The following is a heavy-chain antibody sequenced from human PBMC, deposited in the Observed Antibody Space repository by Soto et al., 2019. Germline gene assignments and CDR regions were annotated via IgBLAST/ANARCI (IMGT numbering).Heavy chain of an antibody. D-gene: IGHD6-25*01. V-gene: IGHV5-51*01. CDR2: ISPGDSET. Sequence: PGESLKISCRASGYSFTIYWIGWVRQMPGKGLEWMCMISPGDSETRYSPSFQGQVTISADRSITTAHLQWSSLKASDNAMYYCARRRLDAFDIWGQGTMVTVSS. CDR3: ARRRLDAFDI. J-gene: IGHJ3*02. CDR1: GYSFTIYW.